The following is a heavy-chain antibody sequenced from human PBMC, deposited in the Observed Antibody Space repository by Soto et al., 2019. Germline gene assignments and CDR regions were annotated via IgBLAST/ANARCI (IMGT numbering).Heavy chain of an antibody. V-gene: IGHV3-11*06. D-gene: IGHD3-16*01. CDR2: ISSSSEYT. CDR3: ARVLWGYYGMDV. Sequence: PGESLKISCADSGFTFSDYYMSWIRQAPGKGLEWVSYISSSSEYTKYADSVKGRFTISRDNGKKSLYLEMNSLRAEDTAVYYCARVLWGYYGMDVWGQGTTVTVSS. CDR1: GFTFSDYY. J-gene: IGHJ6*02.